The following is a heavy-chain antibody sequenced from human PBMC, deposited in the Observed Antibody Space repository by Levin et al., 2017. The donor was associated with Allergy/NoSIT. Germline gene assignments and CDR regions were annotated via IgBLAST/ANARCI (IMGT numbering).Heavy chain of an antibody. CDR2: LSPSFSP. Sequence: PSSPLSLPFIVSGGSISSSTYYWGWIRQPPFLFLSFFFLLSPSFSPSSPPSLKSRLIISVDASRNQFFLRLRSVTAADTAVYYCASRRYRAWGRGILVTVSS. V-gene: IGHV4-39*01. D-gene: IGHD1-26*01. J-gene: IGHJ5*02. CDR3: ASRRYRA. CDR1: GGSISSSTYY.